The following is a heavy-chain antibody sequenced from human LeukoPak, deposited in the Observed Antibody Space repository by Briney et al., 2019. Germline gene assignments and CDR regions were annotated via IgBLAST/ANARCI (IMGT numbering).Heavy chain of an antibody. V-gene: IGHV3-23*01. D-gene: IGHD6-13*01. Sequence: PGGSLRLSCAASGFTFSSYAMTWVRQAPGKGLEWVSAISGSGDSTYNAVSVKGRFTISRDNSKHTLYLQMNSLRAEDTAVYYCAKEGIAAAGYYFDYWGQGTLVTVSS. CDR1: GFTFSSYA. CDR2: ISGSGDST. CDR3: AKEGIAAAGYYFDY. J-gene: IGHJ4*02.